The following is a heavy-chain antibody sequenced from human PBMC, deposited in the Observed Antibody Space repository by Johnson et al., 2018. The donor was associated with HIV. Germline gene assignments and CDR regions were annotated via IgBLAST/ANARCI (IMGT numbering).Heavy chain of an antibody. V-gene: IGHV3-66*02. J-gene: IGHJ3*02. D-gene: IGHD2-15*01. CDR1: GFTFGDYV. CDR3: AKAQRVDCSGGSCYHDAFDI. Sequence: VQLLESGGGLVQPGRSLRLSCTASGFTFGDYVMSWVRQAPGKGLEWVSVIYSGGSTYYADSVKGRFTISRDISKNTLYLQINSLRAEDTAVYYCAKAQRVDCSGGSCYHDAFDIWGQGTMVTVSS. CDR2: IYSGGST.